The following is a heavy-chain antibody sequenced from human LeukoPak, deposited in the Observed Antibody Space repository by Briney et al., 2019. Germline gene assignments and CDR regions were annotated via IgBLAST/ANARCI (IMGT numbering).Heavy chain of an antibody. CDR2: ISYDGSNK. J-gene: IGHJ4*02. Sequence: GGSLRLSCAASGFTFSSYGMHWVRQAPGKGLEWVAVISYDGSNKYYADSVKGRFTISRDNSKNTLYLQMNSLRAEDTAAYYCAKDPSGSNDYWGQGTLVTVSS. V-gene: IGHV3-30*18. CDR1: GFTFSSYG. CDR3: AKDPSGSNDY. D-gene: IGHD3-10*01.